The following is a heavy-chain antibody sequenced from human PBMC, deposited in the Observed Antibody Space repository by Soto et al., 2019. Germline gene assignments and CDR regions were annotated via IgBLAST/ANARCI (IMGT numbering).Heavy chain of an antibody. V-gene: IGHV3-30*03. Sequence: QVQLVESGGGVVQPGRCLRFSCAASGVTFSSYGMHWVRQAPGKGLEWVAVISYDGSNKYYADSVKGRFTISRDNSKNTLNLQMNSLRAEDTAVYYCAATAAAGTLGPHYWGQGTLVTVSS. CDR1: GVTFSSYG. D-gene: IGHD6-13*01. J-gene: IGHJ4*02. CDR2: ISYDGSNK. CDR3: AATAAAGTLGPHY.